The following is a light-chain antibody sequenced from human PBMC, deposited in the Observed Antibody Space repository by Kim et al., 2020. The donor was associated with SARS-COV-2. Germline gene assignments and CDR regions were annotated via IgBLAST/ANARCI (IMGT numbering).Light chain of an antibody. Sequence: DIQLTQSPSFLSTSVGDRVTITCRASQGISSYLAWYQQKPGKAPNLLIYGASTLQSGVPSRFSDSGSGTEFTLTISSLQPEDFATYYCQQFNSYPRTFGGGTKVDIK. J-gene: IGKJ4*01. CDR2: GAS. CDR1: QGISSY. V-gene: IGKV1-9*01. CDR3: QQFNSYPRT.